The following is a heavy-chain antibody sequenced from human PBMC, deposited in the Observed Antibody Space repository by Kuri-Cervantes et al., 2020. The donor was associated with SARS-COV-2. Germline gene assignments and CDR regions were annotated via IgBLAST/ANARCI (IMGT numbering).Heavy chain of an antibody. D-gene: IGHD3-22*01. CDR1: GFTFSSYG. Sequence: GGSLRLSCAASGFTFSSYGMHWVRQAPGKGLEWVAVISYDGSNKYYADSVKGRFTISRDNSKNTLYLQMNSLRAEDTAVYYCAKDADYYDSGGDGMDVWGQGTTVTDSS. CDR2: ISYDGSNK. J-gene: IGHJ6*02. CDR3: AKDADYYDSGGDGMDV. V-gene: IGHV3-30*18.